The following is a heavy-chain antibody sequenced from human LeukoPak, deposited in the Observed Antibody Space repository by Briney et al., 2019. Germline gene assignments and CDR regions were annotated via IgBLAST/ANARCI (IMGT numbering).Heavy chain of an antibody. CDR2: INSDGSST. J-gene: IGHJ4*02. CDR1: GFTFSSYG. CDR3: ARSDYGGNFFDY. V-gene: IGHV3-74*01. Sequence: PGGSLRLSCAASGFTFSSYGMHWVRQAPGKGLVWVSRINSDGSSTSYADSVKGRFTISRDNAKNTLYLQMNSLRAEDTAVYYCARSDYGGNFFDYWGQGTLVTVSS. D-gene: IGHD4-23*01.